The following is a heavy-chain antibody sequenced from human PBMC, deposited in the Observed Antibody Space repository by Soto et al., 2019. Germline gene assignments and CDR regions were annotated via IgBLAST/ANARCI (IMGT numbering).Heavy chain of an antibody. CDR2: ISYDGSNK. D-gene: IGHD6-6*01. J-gene: IGHJ4*02. V-gene: IGHV3-30-3*01. CDR1: GFTFSSYA. Sequence: GGSLRLSCAASGFTFSSYAMHWVRQAPGKGLEWVAVISYDGSNKYYADSVKGRFTISRDNSKNTLYLQMNSLRAEDTAVYYCAREGPYSSWDPALPRYIPSYFDYWGQGTLVTVSS. CDR3: AREGPYSSWDPALPRYIPSYFDY.